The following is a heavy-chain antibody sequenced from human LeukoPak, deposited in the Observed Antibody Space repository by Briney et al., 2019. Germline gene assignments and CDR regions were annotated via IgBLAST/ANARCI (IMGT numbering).Heavy chain of an antibody. J-gene: IGHJ4*02. CDR1: GGTFSSYA. Sequence: SVKVSCKASGGTFSSYAISWARQAPGQGLEWMGRIIPILGIANYAQKFQGRVTITADKSTSTAYMELSSLRSEDTAVYYCARDKAVAGTPYFDYWGQGTLVTVSS. CDR2: IIPILGIA. CDR3: ARDKAVAGTPYFDY. D-gene: IGHD6-19*01. V-gene: IGHV1-69*04.